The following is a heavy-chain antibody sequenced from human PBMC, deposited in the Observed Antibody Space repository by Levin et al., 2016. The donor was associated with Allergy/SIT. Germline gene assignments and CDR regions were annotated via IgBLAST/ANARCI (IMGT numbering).Heavy chain of an antibody. CDR2: IKQDGSEK. J-gene: IGHJ4*02. V-gene: IGHV3-7*01. CDR3: ARDGLGWEPFDY. D-gene: IGHD1-26*01. Sequence: WIRQPPGKGLEWVANIKQDGSEKYYVASVEGRFTISRDNAKNSLYLQMNSLRDEDTAVYYCARDGLGWEPFDYWGQGTLVTVSS.